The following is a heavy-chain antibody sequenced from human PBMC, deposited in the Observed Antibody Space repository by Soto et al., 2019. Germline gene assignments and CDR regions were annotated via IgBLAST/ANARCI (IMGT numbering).Heavy chain of an antibody. CDR1: GYTFTGYY. D-gene: IGHD2-8*01. V-gene: IGHV1-2*04. CDR2: INPNSGGT. CDR3: ARDLGYCTNGVCYIYGMDV. Sequence: ASVKVSCKASGYTFTGYYMHWVRQAPGQGLEWMGWINPNSGGTNYAQKFQGWVTMTRDTSISTAYMELSRLRSDDTAVYYCARDLGYCTNGVCYIYGMDVWGQGTTVTVSS. J-gene: IGHJ6*02.